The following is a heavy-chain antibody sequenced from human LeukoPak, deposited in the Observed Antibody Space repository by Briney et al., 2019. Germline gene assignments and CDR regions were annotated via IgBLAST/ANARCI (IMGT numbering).Heavy chain of an antibody. Sequence: SETLSLTCTVSGXSISSSNYYWGWIRQPPGKGLEWIGSIYYSGNTYYNPSLKSRVAISVDTSKNQFSLKLTSVTATDTAVYYCAHFKGGSFDFWGQGTMVTVSS. J-gene: IGHJ3*01. CDR3: AHFKGGSFDF. D-gene: IGHD1-26*01. CDR2: IYYSGNT. CDR1: GXSISSSNYY. V-gene: IGHV4-39*01.